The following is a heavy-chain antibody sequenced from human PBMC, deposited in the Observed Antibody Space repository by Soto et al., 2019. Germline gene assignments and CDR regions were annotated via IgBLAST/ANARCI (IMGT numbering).Heavy chain of an antibody. V-gene: IGHV4-39*01. CDR3: ARVNLTVRYYYYYMDV. D-gene: IGHD4-4*01. J-gene: IGHJ6*03. CDR2: IYYSGST. CDR1: GGSISSSSYY. Sequence: SETLSLTCTVSGGSISSSSYYWGWIRQPPGKGLEWIGSIYYSGSTYYNPSLKGRVTISVDTSKNQFSLKLSSVTAADTAVYYCARVNLTVRYYYYYMDVWGKGTTVTVSS.